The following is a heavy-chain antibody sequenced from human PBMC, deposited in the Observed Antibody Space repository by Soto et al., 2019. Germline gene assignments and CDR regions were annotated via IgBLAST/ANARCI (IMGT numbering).Heavy chain of an antibody. Sequence: GASVKVSCKASGGTFSSYAISWVRQAPGQGLEWMGGIIPIFGTANYAQKFQGRVTITADESTSTAYMELSSLRSEDTAVYYCERDLKGLDPLSRYYYGMDLWGQGTTVTVSS. D-gene: IGHD1-1*01. CDR3: ERDLKGLDPLSRYYYGMDL. CDR2: IIPIFGTA. CDR1: GGTFSSYA. J-gene: IGHJ6*02. V-gene: IGHV1-69*13.